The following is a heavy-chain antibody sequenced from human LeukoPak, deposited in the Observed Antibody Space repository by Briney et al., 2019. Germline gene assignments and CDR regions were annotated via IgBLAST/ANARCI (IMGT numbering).Heavy chain of an antibody. Sequence: GGSLRLSCAASGFTFSSYAMHWVRQAPGKGLEWVAVISYDGSNKYYADSVKGRFTISRDNSKNTLYLQMNSLRAEDTAVYYGARGGSVTMVRGVRSKKFDYWGQGTLVTVSS. CDR2: ISYDGSNK. J-gene: IGHJ4*02. V-gene: IGHV3-30-3*01. CDR3: ARGGSVTMVRGVRSKKFDY. D-gene: IGHD3-10*01. CDR1: GFTFSSYA.